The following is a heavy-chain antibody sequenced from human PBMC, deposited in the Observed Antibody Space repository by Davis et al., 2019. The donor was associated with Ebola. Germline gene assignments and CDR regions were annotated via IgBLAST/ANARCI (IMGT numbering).Heavy chain of an antibody. CDR3: ARGGGLMDYDILTGYYFDY. Sequence: GGSLRLSCAASGFTFSSYGMHWVRQAPGKGLEWVAVIWYDGSNKYYADSVKGRFTISRDNSKNTLYLQMNSLRAEDTAVYYCARGGGLMDYDILTGYYFDYWGQGTLVTVSS. D-gene: IGHD3-9*01. J-gene: IGHJ4*02. V-gene: IGHV3-33*01. CDR2: IWYDGSNK. CDR1: GFTFSSYG.